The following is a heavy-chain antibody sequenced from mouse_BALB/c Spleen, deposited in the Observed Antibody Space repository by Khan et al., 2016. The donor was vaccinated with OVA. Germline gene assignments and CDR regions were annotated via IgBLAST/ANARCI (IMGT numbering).Heavy chain of an antibody. Sequence: EVQLVESGPGLVKPSQSLSLTCTVTGYSITSGYGWNWLRQFPGNKLEWMGYISYSGSPKYTPSLTSRISITQDTSKNTFFLHVNSVTTEDTATYYCARTARIKYWGQGTTLTVSS. CDR1: GYSITSGYG. V-gene: IGHV3-2*02. CDR3: ARTARIKY. J-gene: IGHJ2*01. D-gene: IGHD3-3*01. CDR2: ISYSGSP.